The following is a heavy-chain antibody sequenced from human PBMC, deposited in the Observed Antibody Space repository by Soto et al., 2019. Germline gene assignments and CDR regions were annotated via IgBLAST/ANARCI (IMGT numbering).Heavy chain of an antibody. CDR2: IKSDGSST. V-gene: IGHV3-74*01. D-gene: IGHD3-10*01. CDR3: ARSVRSGSFPYYYYAMDV. CDR1: GFTSSNYW. Sequence: PGGSLRLSCAASGFTSSNYWMHWVRQAPGKGLVWVSRIKSDGSSTSYADSVKGRFTISRDNAKNTLDLQMHGLRAEDMAVYYCARSVRSGSFPYYYYAMDVWGQWTTVTVSS. J-gene: IGHJ6*02.